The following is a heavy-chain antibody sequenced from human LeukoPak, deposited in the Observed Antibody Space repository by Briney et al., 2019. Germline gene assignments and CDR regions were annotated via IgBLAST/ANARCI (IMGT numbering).Heavy chain of an antibody. D-gene: IGHD6-13*01. CDR3: ARGRLGIAAAGTATPTYYFDY. Sequence: GGSLRLSCAASGFTFSSYGMHWVRQAPGKGLEWVALISNEAGSYYYADSVKGRFTISRDNSKNTLYLQMNSLRAEDTAVYFCARGRLGIAAAGTATPTYYFDYWGQGTLVTVSS. V-gene: IGHV3-30*03. CDR1: GFTFSSYG. CDR2: ISNEAGSY. J-gene: IGHJ4*02.